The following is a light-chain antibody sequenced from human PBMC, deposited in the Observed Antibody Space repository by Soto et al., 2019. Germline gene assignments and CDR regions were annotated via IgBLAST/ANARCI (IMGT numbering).Light chain of an antibody. V-gene: IGKV1-33*01. J-gene: IGKJ1*01. CDR1: QEISNY. CDR3: QQYDHLPRT. CDR2: DAS. Sequence: DIQMIQSPSSLSASVGDRVTITCQASQEISNYLNWYQQKPGKAPKLLIYDASNLERGVPSRFSGRGSGTDFTFTISSLQPEDFATYYCQQYDHLPRTFPRGTKVEIK.